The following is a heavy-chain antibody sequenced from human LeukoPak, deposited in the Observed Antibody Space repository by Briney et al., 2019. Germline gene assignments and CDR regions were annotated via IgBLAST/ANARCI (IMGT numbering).Heavy chain of an antibody. CDR2: ISAYNGET. J-gene: IGHJ4*02. Sequence: GASVKVSCKASGYTFTNFGITWVRQAPGRGLEWVGWISAYNGETNYAQKFQGRVTMTTDTSTTTAYMELRSLGSDDTALYYCARTIAANGRGAPGNSDSWGQGTLVTVSS. D-gene: IGHD6-13*01. CDR1: GYTFTNFG. CDR3: ARTIAANGRGAPGNSDS. V-gene: IGHV1-18*01.